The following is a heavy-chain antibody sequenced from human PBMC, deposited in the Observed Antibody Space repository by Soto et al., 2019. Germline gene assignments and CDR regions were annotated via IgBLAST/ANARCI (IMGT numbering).Heavy chain of an antibody. CDR2: ISYDGSNK. V-gene: IGHV3-30*18. CDR3: AKDRYYYDSSGLIDY. J-gene: IGHJ4*02. Sequence: GGSLRLSCAASGFTFSSYGMHWVRRAPGKGLEWVAVISYDGSNKYYADSVKGRFTISRDNSKNTLYLQMNSLRAEDTAVYYCAKDRYYYDSSGLIDYWGQGTLLTVSS. CDR1: GFTFSSYG. D-gene: IGHD3-22*01.